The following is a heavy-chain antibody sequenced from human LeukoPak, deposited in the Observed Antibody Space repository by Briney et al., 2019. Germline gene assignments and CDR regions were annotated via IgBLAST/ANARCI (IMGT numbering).Heavy chain of an antibody. J-gene: IGHJ4*02. D-gene: IGHD6-19*01. CDR2: IWYDGSNI. CDR1: GFTFSSYG. CDR3: ARASIAVAGLAEY. Sequence: GGSLRLSCAASGFTFSSYGFHWVRQAPGKGLEWAAVIWYDGSNIYYANSVKGRFTISRDNSKNTLYLQMNSLRAEDTAVYYCARASIAVAGLAEYWGQGTLVTVSS. V-gene: IGHV3-33*01.